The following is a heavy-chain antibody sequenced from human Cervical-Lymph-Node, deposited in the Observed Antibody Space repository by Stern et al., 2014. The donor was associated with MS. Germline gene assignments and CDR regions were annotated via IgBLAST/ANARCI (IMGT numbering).Heavy chain of an antibody. D-gene: IGHD1-26*01. J-gene: IGHJ6*02. CDR3: ARGELKEGLVRGMDV. Sequence: VQLVESGAEVKKPGSSVKVSCKASGGTFSSYAISWVRQPPGQGLEWMGGFLPIFGTANYAQKFQGRVTITADESTSTAYMELSSLRSEDTAVYYCARGELKEGLVRGMDVWGQGTTVTVSS. CDR1: GGTFSSYA. V-gene: IGHV1-69*01. CDR2: FLPIFGTA.